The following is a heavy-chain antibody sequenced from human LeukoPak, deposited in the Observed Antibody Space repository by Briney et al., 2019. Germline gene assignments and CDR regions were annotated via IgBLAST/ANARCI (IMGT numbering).Heavy chain of an antibody. CDR2: ISGSGSST. V-gene: IGHV3-23*01. D-gene: IGHD3-10*01. CDR1: GFTFSTYD. CDR3: AKSGGGTTKNKYYFDY. Sequence: GGSLRLSCAASGFTFSTYDMSWVRQAPGEGLEWVSSISGSGSSTYYADPVKDRLTISGDSSKNTDYLQMNSLRAEDTAVFYCAKSGGGTTKNKYYFDYWGQGTLVTVSS. J-gene: IGHJ4*02.